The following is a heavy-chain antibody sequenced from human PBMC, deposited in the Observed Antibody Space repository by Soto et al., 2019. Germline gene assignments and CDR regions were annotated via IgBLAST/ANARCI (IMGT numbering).Heavy chain of an antibody. CDR2: ISGSGGST. J-gene: IGHJ4*02. CDR3: ASRSSGWYFDS. CDR1: GFTFSSYA. Sequence: EVQLLESGGGLVQPGGSLRRSCAASGFTFSSYAMNWVRQAPGTGLEWVSVISGSGGSTYYADSVKGRFTIYRDNSTHTLYLQMTRLIVEDTCVYYCASRSSGWYFDSWGQGTRVTVSS. V-gene: IGHV3-23*01. D-gene: IGHD6-19*01.